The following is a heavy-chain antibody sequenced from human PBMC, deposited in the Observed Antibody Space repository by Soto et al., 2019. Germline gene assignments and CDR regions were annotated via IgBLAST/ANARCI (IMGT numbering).Heavy chain of an antibody. Sequence: GGALGLGCAASGVTFANAWMSWVRQAPGKGLEWVGRAKAETEGGTIEYGTSVKGRFIISRDDLEKTLYLQMHSLIAEDTAVYYCATGDSGSGTYYDAFHIWGQGTMVPVSS. J-gene: IGHJ3*02. CDR1: GVTFANAW. CDR3: ATGDSGSGTYYDAFHI. D-gene: IGHD3-10*01. V-gene: IGHV3-15*01. CDR2: AKAETEGGTI.